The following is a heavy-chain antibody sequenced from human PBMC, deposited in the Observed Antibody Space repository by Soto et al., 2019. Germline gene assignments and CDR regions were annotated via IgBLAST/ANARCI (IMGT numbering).Heavy chain of an antibody. D-gene: IGHD3-22*01. V-gene: IGHV4-30-4*01. J-gene: IGHJ6*02. Sequence: QVQLQESGPGLVKPSQTLSLTCTVSGGSISSGDYYWSWIRQPPGKGLEWIGYIYYSGSTYYNPSPKSRVTISVDTSKNQFSLKLSSVTAADTAVYYCARVITMRPYYYYYGMDVWGQGTTVTVSS. CDR1: GGSISSGDYY. CDR3: ARVITMRPYYYYYGMDV. CDR2: IYYSGST.